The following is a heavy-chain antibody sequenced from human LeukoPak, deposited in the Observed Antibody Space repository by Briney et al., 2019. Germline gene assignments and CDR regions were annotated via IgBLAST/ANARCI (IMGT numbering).Heavy chain of an antibody. D-gene: IGHD3-10*01. V-gene: IGHV3-30-3*01. CDR2: ISYDGSNK. Sequence: GGSLRLSCAASGFTFSSYAMYWVRPAPGRGLEWGALISYDGSNKYYADSVKGRFTISRDNSKNTLYLQMNSLRIEDTAVYYCARDYYGSASYGHVFDFWGQGSLVTVSS. J-gene: IGHJ4*02. CDR3: ARDYYGSASYGHVFDF. CDR1: GFTFSSYA.